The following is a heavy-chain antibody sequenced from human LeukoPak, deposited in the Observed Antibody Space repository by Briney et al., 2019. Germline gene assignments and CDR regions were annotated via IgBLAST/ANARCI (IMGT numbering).Heavy chain of an antibody. CDR1: GYTFTDYY. D-gene: IGHD2-15*01. CDR3: ARGVVPYCSGGSCPSGFQH. Sequence: ASVKVSCKASGYTFTDYYINWVRQAPGQGLEWIGWINPNSGDTNYAQKSQGRVTMTRDTSISTAYMELSRLRSDDTAVYYCARGVVPYCSGGSCPSGFQHWGQGTLVTVSS. V-gene: IGHV1-2*02. CDR2: INPNSGDT. J-gene: IGHJ1*01.